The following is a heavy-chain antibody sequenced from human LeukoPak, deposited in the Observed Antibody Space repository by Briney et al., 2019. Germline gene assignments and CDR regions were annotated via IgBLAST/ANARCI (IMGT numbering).Heavy chain of an antibody. V-gene: IGHV1-46*01. CDR1: GYTFTSYY. J-gene: IGHJ2*01. CDR2: INPSGGST. D-gene: IGHD6-19*01. CDR3: ARDYGYSSGPSYWYFDL. Sequence: ASVKVSCKASGYTFTSYYMHWVRQAPGQGLKWMGIINPSGGSTSYAQKFQGRVTMTRDTSTSTVYMELSSLRSEDTAVYYCARDYGYSSGPSYWYFDLWGRGTLVTVSS.